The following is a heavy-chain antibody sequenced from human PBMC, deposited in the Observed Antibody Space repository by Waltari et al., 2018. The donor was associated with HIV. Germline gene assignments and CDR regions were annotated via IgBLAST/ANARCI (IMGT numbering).Heavy chain of an antibody. V-gene: IGHV4-59*01. J-gene: IGHJ6*02. CDR1: GGSISSYY. CDR3: ARVDYGPNPYGMDV. CDR2: IYYSGSN. D-gene: IGHD4-17*01. Sequence: QVQLQESGPGLVKPSETLSLTCTVSGGSISSYYWSWIRQPPGKGLVWLGYIYYSGSNNYNPSLKSRVTISVDTSKNQFSLKLSSVTAADTAVYYCARVDYGPNPYGMDVWGQGTTVTVSS.